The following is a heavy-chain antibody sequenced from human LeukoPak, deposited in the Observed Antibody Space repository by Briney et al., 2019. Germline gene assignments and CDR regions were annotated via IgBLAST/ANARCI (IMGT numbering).Heavy chain of an antibody. CDR2: INPNSGAT. J-gene: IGHJ4*02. V-gene: IGHV1-2*06. CDR3: ASYYYDTSGYSYFDS. Sequence: GASVKVSCKASEDTFNGYYIHWVRQAPGQGLEWMGRINPNSGATNYEEKFQGRVIMTRDTSISTVYMELSRLRSDDMAVYYCASYYYDTSGYSYFDSWGQGTLVTVSS. CDR1: EDTFNGYY. D-gene: IGHD3-22*01.